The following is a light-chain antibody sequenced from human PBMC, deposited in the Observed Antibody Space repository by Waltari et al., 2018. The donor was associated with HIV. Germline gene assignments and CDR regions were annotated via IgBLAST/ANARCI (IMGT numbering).Light chain of an antibody. CDR3: ASWDDSLNGPV. J-gene: IGLJ2*01. V-gene: IGLV1-44*01. Sequence: QSVLTQPPSESGTPEQRDTISCSGSTSNIGRNTSSWFQQFPGTAPKVLIYGKNQRPSGVPDRFSGSKSGTSASLAISGLQSEDEADYYCASWDDSLNGPVFGGGTKLTVV. CDR2: GKN. CDR1: TSNIGRNT.